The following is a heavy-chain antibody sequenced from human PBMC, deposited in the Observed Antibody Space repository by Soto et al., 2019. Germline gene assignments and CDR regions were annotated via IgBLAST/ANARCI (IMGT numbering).Heavy chain of an antibody. CDR3: STTVITAPLFEY. J-gene: IGHJ4*02. D-gene: IGHD3-16*01. V-gene: IGHV3-72*01. Sequence: EVQLVESGGGLVQPGGSLRLSCEGSGFTFSGHYMDWVRQAPGKGLEWLGRTRNKPNGHTTEHAASVKGRFTISRDDSKNSVYLQMHSLRSEDTAVYYCSTTVITAPLFEYWGQGTLVTVSS. CDR1: GFTFSGHY. CDR2: TRNKPNGHTT.